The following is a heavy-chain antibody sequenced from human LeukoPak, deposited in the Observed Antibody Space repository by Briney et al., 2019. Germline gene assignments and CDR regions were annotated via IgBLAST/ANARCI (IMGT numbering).Heavy chain of an antibody. CDR1: GGSISSGGYY. D-gene: IGHD2-15*01. V-gene: IGHV4-30-2*02. Sequence: SQTLSLTCTVSGGSISSGGYYWSWIRQPPGKGLEWIGYIYHSGSTNYNPSLKSRVTISVDTSKNQFSLKLSSVTAADTAVYYCARIDGKYGMDVWGQGTTVTVSS. J-gene: IGHJ6*02. CDR3: ARIDGKYGMDV. CDR2: IYHSGST.